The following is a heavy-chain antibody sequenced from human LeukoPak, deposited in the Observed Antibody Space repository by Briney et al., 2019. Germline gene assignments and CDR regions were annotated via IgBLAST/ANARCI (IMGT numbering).Heavy chain of an antibody. Sequence: GASVKVSCKASGYTFTSYGISWVRQAPGQGLEWMGWISAYNGNTNYAQKFQGRVTITADESTSTAYMELSSLRSEDTAVYYCARGFDYYDSSGFWGQGTLVTVSS. J-gene: IGHJ4*02. CDR1: GYTFTSYG. CDR2: ISAYNGNT. V-gene: IGHV1-18*01. D-gene: IGHD3-22*01. CDR3: ARGFDYYDSSGF.